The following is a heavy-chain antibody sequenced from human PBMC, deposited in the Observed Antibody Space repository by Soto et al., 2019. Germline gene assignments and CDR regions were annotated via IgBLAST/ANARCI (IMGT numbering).Heavy chain of an antibody. CDR3: AMDYGDRPEYFKP. CDR2: ISPLKGRT. V-gene: IGHV1-18*04. CDR1: GYTFTSYG. Sequence: QVRLVQSGPDLKRPGASRKVSCKASGYTFTSYGISWVRQAPGQGLEWMAWISPLKGRTQYSQKAQGRVTLSTDTSSNTAYMEMTTLRVDDTAVYYCAMDYGDRPEYFKPWGQGTLVTVS. J-gene: IGHJ1*01. D-gene: IGHD4-17*01.